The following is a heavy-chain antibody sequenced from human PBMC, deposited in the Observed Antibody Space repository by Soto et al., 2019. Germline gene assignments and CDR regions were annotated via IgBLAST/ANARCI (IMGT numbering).Heavy chain of an antibody. CDR1: RFTFSSYA. CDR2: ISYDGSKR. J-gene: IGHJ6*02. Sequence: QVQLVESGGGVVQPGRSLRLSCAASRFTFSSYAMHWVRQAPGKGLEWVAVISYDGSKRYYADSVKGRFTISRDNSKNTLYLQMNSLRAEDTAVYYCARPRDVAYFYYGMDVWGQGTTVTVSS. CDR3: ARPRDVAYFYYGMDV. D-gene: IGHD3-10*02. V-gene: IGHV3-30-3*01.